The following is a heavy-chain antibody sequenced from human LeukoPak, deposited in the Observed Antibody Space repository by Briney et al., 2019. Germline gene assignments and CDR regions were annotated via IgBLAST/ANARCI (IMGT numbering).Heavy chain of an antibody. CDR3: ATESMVVVNGAFDI. D-gene: IGHD3-22*01. CDR1: GFTVSSNY. Sequence: GGSLRLSCAASGFTVSSNYMSWVRQAPGKGLEWVSVIYSGGSTYYADSVKGRFTISRDNSKNTLYLQMNSLRAEDTAVYYCATESMVVVNGAFDIWGQGTMVTVSS. J-gene: IGHJ3*02. V-gene: IGHV3-53*01. CDR2: IYSGGST.